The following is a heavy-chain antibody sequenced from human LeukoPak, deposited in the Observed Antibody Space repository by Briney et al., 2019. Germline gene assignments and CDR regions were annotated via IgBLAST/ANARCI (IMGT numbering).Heavy chain of an antibody. CDR2: ISSSSSYI. CDR1: GFTFSSYS. J-gene: IGHJ4*02. CDR3: ARAREEDIVVVVAATASDY. Sequence: GGSLRLSCAASGFTFSSYSMNWVRQAPGKGLEWVSSISSSSSYIYYADSVKGRFTISRDNAKNSLYLQMNSLRAEDTAVYYCARAREEDIVVVVAATASDYWGQGTLVTVSS. V-gene: IGHV3-21*01. D-gene: IGHD2-15*01.